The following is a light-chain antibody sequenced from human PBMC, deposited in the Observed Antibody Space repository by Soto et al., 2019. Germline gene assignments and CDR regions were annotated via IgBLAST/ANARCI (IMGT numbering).Light chain of an antibody. V-gene: IGKV1-5*01. Sequence: IQMTQYPSTLSASVGDRVTITFRASQSISTWLAWYQQKPGKAPKVLIYDASSLESGVPSRFSGSGSGTEFTLTITSLQPDDSATYYCQQYSTYWTFGLGTKVDIK. J-gene: IGKJ1*01. CDR1: QSISTW. CDR2: DAS. CDR3: QQYSTYWT.